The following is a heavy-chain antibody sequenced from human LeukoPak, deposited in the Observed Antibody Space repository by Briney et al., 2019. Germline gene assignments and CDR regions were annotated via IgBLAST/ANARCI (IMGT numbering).Heavy chain of an antibody. D-gene: IGHD6-25*01. CDR3: ARYQGGGWDV. CDR1: GFTFTNYW. V-gene: IGHV3-7*01. CDR2: IRQDGSEK. Sequence: GGSLRLSCTASGFTFTNYWMSWLRQAPGKGPEWVANIRQDGSEKLSLDSLKGRFTISRDNPKRSLYLQMNALRVEDTAVYYCARYQGGGWDVWGQGTTVTVSS. J-gene: IGHJ6*02.